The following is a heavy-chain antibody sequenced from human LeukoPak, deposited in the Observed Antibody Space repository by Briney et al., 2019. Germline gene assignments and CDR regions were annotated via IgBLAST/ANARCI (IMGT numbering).Heavy chain of an antibody. D-gene: IGHD1-26*01. J-gene: IGHJ4*02. Sequence: GGSLRLSCAVSGFTFSSYWMNWVRQAPGKGLEWVANIKEDGSEKYYVDSVKGRFTISRDNAKNSLYLQMNSLRAEVTALYYCAKDRAGVGPTNFDYWGQGTLVTVSS. CDR2: IKEDGSEK. CDR1: GFTFSSYW. V-gene: IGHV3-7*03. CDR3: AKDRAGVGPTNFDY.